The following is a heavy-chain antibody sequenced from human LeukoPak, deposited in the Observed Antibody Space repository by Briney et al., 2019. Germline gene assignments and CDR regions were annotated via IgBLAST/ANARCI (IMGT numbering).Heavy chain of an antibody. CDR1: GGSFSDYY. CDR2: INHSGDT. J-gene: IGHJ4*02. Sequence: SETLSHTCAVYGGSFSDYYWSWIRQPPGKGLEWIGEINHSGDTKYNPSLKSRVTISVDTSKNQFSLKVSSVTAADTAVYYCARLQLWPLHYFDYWGQGTLVTVSS. D-gene: IGHD5-18*01. CDR3: ARLQLWPLHYFDY. V-gene: IGHV4-34*01.